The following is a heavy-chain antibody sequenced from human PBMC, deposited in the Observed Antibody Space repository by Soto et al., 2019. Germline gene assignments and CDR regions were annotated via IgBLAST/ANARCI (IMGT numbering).Heavy chain of an antibody. CDR3: ARYIQAYDSSGPKYYFDY. D-gene: IGHD3-22*01. Sequence: PSETLSLTCTVSGASIYSSTHYWGWIRQPPGKGLEWIGSVYFSGSTYYHPSLKSRVTISVDTSKNQFSLKLSSVTAADTAVYYCARYIQAYDSSGPKYYFDYWGQGTLVTVSS. CDR2: VYFSGST. V-gene: IGHV4-39*07. J-gene: IGHJ4*02. CDR1: GASIYSSTHY.